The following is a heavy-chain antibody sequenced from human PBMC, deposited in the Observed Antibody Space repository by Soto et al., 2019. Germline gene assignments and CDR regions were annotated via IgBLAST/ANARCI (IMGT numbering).Heavy chain of an antibody. D-gene: IGHD2-21*02. V-gene: IGHV4-31*03. Sequence: SETLSLTCTLSGFSISSGGYYWSWIRQHPGTGLEWIGHISYSGSTYYNTSLKSRVTISVDTSKNQFSLKLNSVTAADTAVYYCARDLWGYCGADCYPLDVWGQGTTVTVSS. J-gene: IGHJ6*02. CDR1: GFSISSGGYY. CDR2: ISYSGST. CDR3: ARDLWGYCGADCYPLDV.